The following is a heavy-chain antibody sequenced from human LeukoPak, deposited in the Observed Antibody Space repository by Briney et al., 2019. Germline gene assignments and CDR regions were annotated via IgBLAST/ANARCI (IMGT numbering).Heavy chain of an antibody. CDR3: ARADDYGDSLDY. CDR1: GFTVSSNY. V-gene: IGHV3-53*01. Sequence: GGSLRLSCAASGFTVSSNYMSWVRQAPGNGLEWVSVIYSGGSTYYADSVKGRFTISRDNSKNTLYLKMNSLRAEDTAVYYCARADDYGDSLDYWGQGTLVTVSS. J-gene: IGHJ4*02. CDR2: IYSGGST. D-gene: IGHD4-17*01.